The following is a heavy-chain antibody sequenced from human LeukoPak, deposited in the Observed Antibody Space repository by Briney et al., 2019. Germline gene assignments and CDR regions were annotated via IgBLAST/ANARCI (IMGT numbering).Heavy chain of an antibody. CDR3: AKAATFTMVRGVILYYFDY. Sequence: GGSLRLASAASRLTLSSYPMGWVRQAPGKGLEWVSTIKRGGSATCYADSLKRRLTLSRDNPKNTLYLQMNTLRAEDTAVYYCAKAATFTMVRGVILYYFDYWGQGILVTISS. V-gene: IGHV3-23*05. D-gene: IGHD3-10*01. J-gene: IGHJ4*02. CDR1: RLTLSSYP. CDR2: IKRGGSAT.